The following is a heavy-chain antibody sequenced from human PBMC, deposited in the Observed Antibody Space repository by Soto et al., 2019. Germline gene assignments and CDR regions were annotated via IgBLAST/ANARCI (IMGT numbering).Heavy chain of an antibody. J-gene: IGHJ1*01. V-gene: IGHV4-39*01. Sequence: QVQLQESGPGLVKPSETLSLTCTVSGGSISSSNYYWGWIRQPPGKGLEWIGCIYHSGSTYYSPSLQSRVTISADTSKNQFSLKLSSVTAADKAVHYCANPPYSSSSFYFQNWGQGTLVTVSS. CDR1: GGSISSSNYY. CDR3: ANPPYSSSSFYFQN. CDR2: IYHSGST. D-gene: IGHD6-6*01.